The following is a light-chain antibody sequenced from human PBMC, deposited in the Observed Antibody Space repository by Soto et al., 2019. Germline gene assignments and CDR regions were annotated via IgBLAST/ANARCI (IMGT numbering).Light chain of an antibody. CDR3: QSFDISLSGWV. V-gene: IGLV1-40*01. CDR1: SSNIGAGYD. CDR2: GNN. J-gene: IGLJ3*02. Sequence: QSVVTQPPSVSGAPGQRVTISCTGSSSNIGAGYDVHWYQHLPGTAPKLLIYGNNNRPSGVPDRFSGSKSGTSASPAITGLQAEDEADYFCQSFDISLSGWVFGGGTKLTVL.